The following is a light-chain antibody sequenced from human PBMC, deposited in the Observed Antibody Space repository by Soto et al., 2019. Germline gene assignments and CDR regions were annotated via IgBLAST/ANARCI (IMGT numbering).Light chain of an antibody. CDR1: QSVSSY. CDR2: DAS. CDR3: QHYDSFPIT. Sequence: EIVLTQSPATLSLSPGERATLSCWASQSVSSYLAWYQQRPGQAPRLLIYDASNRATGVPARFSGSGSGTDFTHTISSLEPEDFAGFYCQHYDSFPITFGQGTRLEIK. V-gene: IGKV3-11*01. J-gene: IGKJ5*01.